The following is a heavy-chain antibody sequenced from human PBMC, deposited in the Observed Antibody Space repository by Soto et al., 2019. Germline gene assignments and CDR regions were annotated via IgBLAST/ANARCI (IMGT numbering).Heavy chain of an antibody. J-gene: IGHJ6*02. Sequence: GASVKVSCKASGFTFSDFDIHFVRHAPGQGLEWMAWIRPKSGDTTYAQKFEDRVTMTSDTSISTVFMELRGLRSDDTAAYFCAQDRRGYGRYDVMGVWGGGSWVTVA. CDR2: IRPKSGDT. V-gene: IGHV1-2*02. CDR1: GFTFSDFD. CDR3: AQDRRGYGRYDVMGV. D-gene: IGHD3-16*01.